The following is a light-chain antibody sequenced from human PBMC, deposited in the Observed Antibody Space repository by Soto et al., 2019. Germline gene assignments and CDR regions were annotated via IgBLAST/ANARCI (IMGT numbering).Light chain of an antibody. CDR2: DVS. CDR1: SSDVGGYNY. J-gene: IGLJ2*01. V-gene: IGLV2-14*01. Sequence: QSALTQPASVSGSPGQSSTSSCTGTSSDVGGYNYVSWYQQHPGKAPKLMIYDVSNRPSGVSNRFSGSKSGNTASLTISGLQAEDESDYYCSSYTSSSTYVVFGGGTQLTVL. CDR3: SSYTSSSTYVV.